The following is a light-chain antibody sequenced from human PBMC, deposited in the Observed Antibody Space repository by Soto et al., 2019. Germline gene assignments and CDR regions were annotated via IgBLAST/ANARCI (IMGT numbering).Light chain of an antibody. Sequence: QSASVGDRVTITCQASQDISNYLNWYQQKPGKAPKLLIYDASNLETGVPSRFSGSGSGTDFNFTISSLQPEDIATYYCQQYDNLPSFGGGTKVDIK. CDR3: QQYDNLPS. V-gene: IGKV1-33*01. CDR2: DAS. CDR1: QDISNY. J-gene: IGKJ4*01.